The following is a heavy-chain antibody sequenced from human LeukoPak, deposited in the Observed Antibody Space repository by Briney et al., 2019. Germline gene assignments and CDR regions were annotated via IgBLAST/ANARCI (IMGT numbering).Heavy chain of an antibody. D-gene: IGHD3-22*01. CDR1: GGSISSSSYY. Sequence: SETLSLTCTVSGGSISSSSYYWGWIRQPPGKGLEWIGSIYYSGSAYYNPSLKSRVTISVDTSKSQFSLKLSSVTAADTAFYYCARDYHYYDTNGYYDWFDPWGQGTLVTVSS. V-gene: IGHV4-39*07. J-gene: IGHJ5*02. CDR2: IYYSGSA. CDR3: ARDYHYYDTNGYYDWFDP.